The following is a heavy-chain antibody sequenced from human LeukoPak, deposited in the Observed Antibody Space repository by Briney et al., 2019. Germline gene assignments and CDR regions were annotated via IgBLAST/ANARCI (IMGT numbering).Heavy chain of an antibody. V-gene: IGHV3-23*01. CDR1: GFTFCSYS. Sequence: GGCLRLSCAASGFTFCSYSMSWVRHAPWKGREWVLGISSNGGYTYYADSVQGRFTISRDNSKSTLCLQMNSLRAEDTAVYYCAKQLGYCSDGSCYFPYWGQGTLVTVSS. D-gene: IGHD2-15*01. J-gene: IGHJ4*02. CDR3: AKQLGYCSDGSCYFPY. CDR2: ISSNGGYT.